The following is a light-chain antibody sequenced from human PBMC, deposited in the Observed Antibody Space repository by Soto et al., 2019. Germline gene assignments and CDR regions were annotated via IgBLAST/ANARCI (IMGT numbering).Light chain of an antibody. V-gene: IGKV1-5*03. Sequence: DIQMTQSPSTLSASVGDRVTITCRASQNIDRWLAWYQQKPGKAPNLLIYGASSLESGVPLRFSGSGSGTEFTLTISSLRPDDFATYYCQHYNSYPWTFGQGTKVDIK. CDR2: GAS. CDR1: QNIDRW. J-gene: IGKJ1*01. CDR3: QHYNSYPWT.